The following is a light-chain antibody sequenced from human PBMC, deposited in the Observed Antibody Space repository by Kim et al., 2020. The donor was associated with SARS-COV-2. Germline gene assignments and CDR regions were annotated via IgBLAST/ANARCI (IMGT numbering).Light chain of an antibody. CDR1: SSNIGSNV. CDR2: SND. J-gene: IGLJ3*02. Sequence: GQRVTISCSGSSSNIGSNVVNWYQQLPGTAPKLLIYSNDYRPSGVPDRFSGSKSGTSASLAISRLQSEDEADYYCAAWDDSLNGSVFGGGTQLTVL. CDR3: AAWDDSLNGSV. V-gene: IGLV1-44*01.